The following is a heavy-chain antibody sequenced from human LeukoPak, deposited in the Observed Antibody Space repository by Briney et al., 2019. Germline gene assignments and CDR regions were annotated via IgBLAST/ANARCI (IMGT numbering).Heavy chain of an antibody. V-gene: IGHV3-30*18. Sequence: GGSLRLSCAASGFTFSSYGMHWVRQAPGKGLEWVAVISYDGSNKYYADSVKGRFTVPRDNSKNTLYLQMNSLRAEDTAVYYCAKGKWELLWYDVAFDIWGQGTMVTVSS. J-gene: IGHJ3*02. CDR2: ISYDGSNK. CDR1: GFTFSSYG. CDR3: AKGKWELLWYDVAFDI. D-gene: IGHD1-26*01.